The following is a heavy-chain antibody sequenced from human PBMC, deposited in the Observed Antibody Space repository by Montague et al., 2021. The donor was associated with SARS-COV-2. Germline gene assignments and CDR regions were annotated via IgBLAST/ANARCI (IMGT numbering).Heavy chain of an antibody. CDR3: ARDRNDGYDRFFDY. CDR1: DASISTSNY. CDR2: IHFTGTT. J-gene: IGHJ4*02. D-gene: IGHD5-12*01. Sequence: SETLSLTCSVSDASISTSNYWGWLRQTPGKGLVWFASIHFTGTTYYKPSLKSRVTISVDTSRNQFSLKLTSLTAADTAIYFCARDRNDGYDRFFDYWGQGTLVTVSS. V-gene: IGHV4-39*07.